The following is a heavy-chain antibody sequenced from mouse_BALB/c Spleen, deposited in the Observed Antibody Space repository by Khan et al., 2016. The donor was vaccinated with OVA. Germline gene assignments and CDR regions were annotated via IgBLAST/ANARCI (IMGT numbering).Heavy chain of an antibody. CDR2: IGPESSNA. Sequence: DLVKPGDSVKLSCKASGYTFTSYWINWIKQRPGQGLEWIGRIGPESSNAYYNDMFKDKATLTVDTSSNTAYIQLSSLSSEDSAVNSCERGNYYGRSCYAMDYWGQGTSVTVSA. D-gene: IGHD1-1*01. J-gene: IGHJ4*01. V-gene: IGHV1S41*01. CDR3: ERGNYYGRSCYAMDY. CDR1: GYTFTSYW.